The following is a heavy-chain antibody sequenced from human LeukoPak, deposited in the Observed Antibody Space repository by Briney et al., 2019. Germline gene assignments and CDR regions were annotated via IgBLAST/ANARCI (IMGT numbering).Heavy chain of an antibody. D-gene: IGHD6-6*01. CDR2: IYTSGST. Sequence: SETLSLTCTVSGDSITSYSWSWIRQPLGTGLEWIGYIYTSGSTNYNPSLKSRVTISVDTSKNQFSLKLSSVTAADTAVYYCARLGGSSRLYYYYYMDVWGKGTTVTVSS. CDR3: ARLGGSSRLYYYYYMDV. CDR1: GDSITSYS. J-gene: IGHJ6*03. V-gene: IGHV4-4*09.